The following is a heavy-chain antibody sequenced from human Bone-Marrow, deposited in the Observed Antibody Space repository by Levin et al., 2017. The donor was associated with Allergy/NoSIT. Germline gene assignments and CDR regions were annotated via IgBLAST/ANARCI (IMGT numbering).Heavy chain of an antibody. J-gene: IGHJ5*02. V-gene: IGHV4-59*13. CDR2: MYYSGST. Sequence: PSETLSLTCTVSGGSISSYYWSWIRQPPGKGLEWIGYMYYSGSTNYSPSLKSRVTISVDMSKNQFSLKLSSVTAADTAVYYCARGAPYSSSWENWFDPWGQGTLVTVSS. D-gene: IGHD6-13*01. CDR3: ARGAPYSSSWENWFDP. CDR1: GGSISSYY.